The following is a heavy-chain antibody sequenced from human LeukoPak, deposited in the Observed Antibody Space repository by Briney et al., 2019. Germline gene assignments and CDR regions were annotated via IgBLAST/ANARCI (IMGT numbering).Heavy chain of an antibody. CDR2: IYHSGST. V-gene: IGHV4-4*02. Sequence: SETLSLTCAVSGGSISSSNRWSWVRQPPGKGLEWIGEIYHSGSTNYNPSLKSRVTISVDKSKNQFSLKLSSVTAADTAVYYCARDYYGSGSYYHDAFDIWGQGTMVTVSS. J-gene: IGHJ3*02. CDR1: GGSISSSNR. CDR3: ARDYYGSGSYYHDAFDI. D-gene: IGHD3-10*01.